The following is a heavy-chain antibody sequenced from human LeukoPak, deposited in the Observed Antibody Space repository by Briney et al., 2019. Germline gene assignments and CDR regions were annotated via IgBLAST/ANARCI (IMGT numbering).Heavy chain of an antibody. D-gene: IGHD6-13*01. CDR1: GFNFNDYT. J-gene: IGHJ4*02. CDR3: VRDLAKVIAAAGTSGFDS. V-gene: IGHV3-43*01. Sequence: GGSLRLSCAASGFNFNDYTMHWVRQAPGKGLEWVSLINWDAGSTFYADSVKGRVTISRDNSRDTLYLQMNSLRIEDTALYLCVRDLAKVIAAAGTSGFDSWGPGTLVTVSS. CDR2: INWDAGST.